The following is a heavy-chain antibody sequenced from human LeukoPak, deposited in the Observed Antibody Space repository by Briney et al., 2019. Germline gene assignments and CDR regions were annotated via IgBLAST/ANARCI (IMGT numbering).Heavy chain of an antibody. CDR2: SYHSGST. Sequence: SETLSLTCAVSGYSISSGYYWGWIRQPPGKGLEWIRSSYHSGSTYYNPSLKSRVTISVDTSKNQFSLKLSSVTAADTAVYYCARRLYYYDSTLYSGYAFDIWGQGTMVTVSS. J-gene: IGHJ3*02. CDR3: ARRLYYYDSTLYSGYAFDI. D-gene: IGHD3-22*01. V-gene: IGHV4-38-2*01. CDR1: GYSISSGYY.